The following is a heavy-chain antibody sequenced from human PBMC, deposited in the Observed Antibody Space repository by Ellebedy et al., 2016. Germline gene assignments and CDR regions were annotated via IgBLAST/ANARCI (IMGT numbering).Heavy chain of an antibody. D-gene: IGHD3-10*01. J-gene: IGHJ4*02. CDR2: IHSTGTT. Sequence: SETLSLTXAISGGSIKNYYWSWFRQPPGKRLEWIAYIHSTGTTNYNPSLKSRLTISIDTSKNQFSLKLSSVTAADTAVYYCARHYASGTYPLDSWGQGTLVTVSS. CDR3: ARHYASGTYPLDS. V-gene: IGHV4-59*08. CDR1: GGSIKNYY.